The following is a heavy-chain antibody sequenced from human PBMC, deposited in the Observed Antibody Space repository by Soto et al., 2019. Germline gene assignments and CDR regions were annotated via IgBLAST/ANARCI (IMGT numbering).Heavy chain of an antibody. CDR1: GGSISSGGYY. CDR3: ASDRGLITGTTGVDYYYGMDV. J-gene: IGHJ6*02. D-gene: IGHD1-7*01. V-gene: IGHV4-31*03. Sequence: QVQLQESGPGLVKPSQTLSLTCTVSGGSISSGGYYWSWIRQHPGKGLEWIGYIYYSGSTYYNPSLRSRVTISVDTSKNQFSLKLSSVTAADTAVYYCASDRGLITGTTGVDYYYGMDVWGQGTTATVSS. CDR2: IYYSGST.